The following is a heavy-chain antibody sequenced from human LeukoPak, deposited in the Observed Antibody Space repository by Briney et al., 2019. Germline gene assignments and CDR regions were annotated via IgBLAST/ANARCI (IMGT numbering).Heavy chain of an antibody. V-gene: IGHV4-34*01. D-gene: IGHD5-24*01. CDR2: INHSGST. Sequence: PSETLSLTCAVYGGSFSGYYWSWIRQPPGKGLEWIGEINHSGSTNYNPSLKSRVTISVDTSKNQFSLKLSSVTAADTAVYYCARKKDNGCDFDYWGQGTLVTVSS. CDR3: ARKKDNGCDFDY. J-gene: IGHJ4*02. CDR1: GGSFSGYY.